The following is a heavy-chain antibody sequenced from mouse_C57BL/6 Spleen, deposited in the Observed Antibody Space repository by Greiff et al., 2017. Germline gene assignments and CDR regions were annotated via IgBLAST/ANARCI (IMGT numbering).Heavy chain of an antibody. V-gene: IGHV1-52*01. CDR3: ARKSNYGFAY. CDR1: GYTFTSYW. CDR2: IDPSDSGT. D-gene: IGHD2-5*01. Sequence: QVQLQQPGAELVRPGSSVKLSCKASGYTFTSYWMHWVKQRPIQGLEWIGNIDPSDSGTHYNQKFKDKATLTVDKSSSTAYMQLSSLTSEDSAVYYCARKSNYGFAYWGQGTLVTVSA. J-gene: IGHJ3*01.